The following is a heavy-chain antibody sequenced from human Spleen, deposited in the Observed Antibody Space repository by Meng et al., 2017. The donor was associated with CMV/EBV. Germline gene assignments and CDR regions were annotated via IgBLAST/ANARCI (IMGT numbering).Heavy chain of an antibody. Sequence: SETLSLTCTVSAGSISSTSYYWGWIRQPPGKGLEWIGGVSYSGSSYYNPSLKSRVTISVDTSKNQFSLKLSSVTAADTAVYYCAKSYDFWKDYYKYYYYGMDVWGQGTTVTVSS. CDR2: VSYSGSS. CDR1: AGSISSTSYY. J-gene: IGHJ6*02. CDR3: AKSYDFWKDYYKYYYYGMDV. D-gene: IGHD3-3*01. V-gene: IGHV4-39*07.